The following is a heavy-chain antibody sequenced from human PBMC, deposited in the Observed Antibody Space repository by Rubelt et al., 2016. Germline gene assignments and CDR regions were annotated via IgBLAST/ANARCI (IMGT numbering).Heavy chain of an antibody. J-gene: IGHJ6*03. Sequence: SGGSTYYADSVKGRFTISRDNSKNTLYLQMNSLRAEDTAVYYCARDRTVNYYYYYMDVWGKGTTVTVSS. V-gene: IGHV3-66*01. CDR2: SGGST. D-gene: IGHD4-17*01. CDR3: ARDRTVNYYYYYMDV.